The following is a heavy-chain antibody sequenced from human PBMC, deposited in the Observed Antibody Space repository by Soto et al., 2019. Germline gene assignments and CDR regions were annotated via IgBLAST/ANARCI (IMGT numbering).Heavy chain of an antibody. CDR3: ARAGTKGYYYMDV. V-gene: IGHV3-13*01. Sequence: GGSLRLSCAASGFTFSSYDMHWVRRATGKGLEWVSAIGTAGDTYYPGSVKGRFTISRENAKNSLYLQMNSLRAGDTAVYYCARAGTKGYYYMDVWGKGTTVTVSS. J-gene: IGHJ6*03. D-gene: IGHD3-10*01. CDR2: IGTAGDT. CDR1: GFTFSSYD.